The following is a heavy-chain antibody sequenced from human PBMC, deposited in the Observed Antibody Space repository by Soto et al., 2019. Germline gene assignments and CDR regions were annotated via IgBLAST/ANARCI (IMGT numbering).Heavy chain of an antibody. J-gene: IGHJ4*02. CDR3: AKDLAHDYYILPGYYTDSDY. V-gene: IGHV3-23*01. D-gene: IGHD3-9*01. CDR2: ISGSGGST. CDR1: GFTFSSYA. Sequence: GGSLRLSCAASGFTFSSYAMSWVRQAPGKGLEWVSAISGSGGSTYYADSVKGRFTISRDNSKNTLYLHMNSLRAEDTAVYYCAKDLAHDYYILPGYYTDSDYWGPGTLVTVSS.